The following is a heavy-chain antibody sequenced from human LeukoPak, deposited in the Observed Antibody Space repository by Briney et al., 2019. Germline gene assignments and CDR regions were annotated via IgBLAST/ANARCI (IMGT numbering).Heavy chain of an antibody. D-gene: IGHD4-17*01. Sequence: SETLSLTCTVSGDSISGFYWSWIRQPAGKGLQWIGRISTSGSTNYNPSLKSRVTMSVDRSTNEFSLTVRSVTAAETALYYCARGLPSYGDYVDYYFYMDVWGKGTTVTVSS. J-gene: IGHJ6*03. V-gene: IGHV4-4*07. CDR2: ISTSGST. CDR3: ARGLPSYGDYVDYYFYMDV. CDR1: GDSISGFY.